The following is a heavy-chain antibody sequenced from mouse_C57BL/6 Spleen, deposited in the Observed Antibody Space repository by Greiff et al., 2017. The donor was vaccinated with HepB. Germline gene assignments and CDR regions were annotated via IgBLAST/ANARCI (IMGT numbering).Heavy chain of an antibody. CDR3: ARRGGLGLGFDY. D-gene: IGHD4-1*01. J-gene: IGHJ2*01. V-gene: IGHV1-78*01. CDR2: IYPRDGST. Sequence: QQSDAELVKPGASVKITCKVSGYTFTDHTMHWRKQRPEQGLEWIGYIYPRDGSTKYNEKFKGKATLTADKSSSTAYMQLNSLTSEDSAVYFCARRGGLGLGFDYWGQGTTLTVSS. CDR1: GYTFTDHT.